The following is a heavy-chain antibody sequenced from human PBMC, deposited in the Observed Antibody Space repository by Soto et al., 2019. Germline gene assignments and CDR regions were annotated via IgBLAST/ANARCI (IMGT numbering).Heavy chain of an antibody. D-gene: IGHD3-22*01. CDR1: GYTFTSYA. CDR2: INAGNGNT. V-gene: IGHV1-3*01. J-gene: IGHJ4*02. Sequence: VASVKVSCKASGYTFTSYAMHWVRQAPGQRLEWMGWINAGNGNTKYSQKFQGRVTITRDTSASTAYMELSSLRSEDTAVYYCARAMYYYDSSGYPIDYWGQGTLVTVSS. CDR3: ARAMYYYDSSGYPIDY.